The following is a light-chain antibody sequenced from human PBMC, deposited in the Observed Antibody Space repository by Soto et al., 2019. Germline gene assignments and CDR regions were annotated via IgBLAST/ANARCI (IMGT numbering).Light chain of an antibody. CDR1: QSVSNSY. CDR3: QQYGSSPLT. V-gene: IGKV3-20*01. Sequence: EIVLTQSPGTLSLSPGERATLSCRASQSVSNSYLAWYQQKPGQAPRLLIYDASSRATGIPDRFSGSGSGTDFTLTISRLGAEDFALYYCQQYGSSPLTFGHGTKGEIK. CDR2: DAS. J-gene: IGKJ1*01.